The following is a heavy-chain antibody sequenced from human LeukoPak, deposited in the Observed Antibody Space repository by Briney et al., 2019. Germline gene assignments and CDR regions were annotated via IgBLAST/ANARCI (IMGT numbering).Heavy chain of an antibody. J-gene: IGHJ3*02. D-gene: IGHD6-13*01. CDR1: GYTFTSYG. Sequence: ASVKVSCEASGYTFTSYGISWVRQAPGQGLEWMGWISAYNGNTNYAQKLQGRVTMTTDTSTSTAYMELRSLRSDDTAVYYCARDRGYSSSWYPYDSSGQGAFDIWGQGTMVTVSS. CDR2: ISAYNGNT. CDR3: ARDRGYSSSWYPYDSSGQGAFDI. V-gene: IGHV1-18*01.